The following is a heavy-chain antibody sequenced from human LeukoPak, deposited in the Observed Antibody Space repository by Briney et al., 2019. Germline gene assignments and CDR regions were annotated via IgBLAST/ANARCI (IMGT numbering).Heavy chain of an antibody. V-gene: IGHV1-18*01. CDR1: GYTFTSYG. J-gene: IGHJ4*02. Sequence: GASVKVSCKASGYTFTSYGISWVRQAPGQGLEWMGWISTYNGNTNYAQKLQGRVTTTTDTSTSTAYMELRSLRSDDTAVYYCARAERGYDILTGYSKYYFDYWGQGTLVIVSS. D-gene: IGHD3-9*01. CDR2: ISTYNGNT. CDR3: ARAERGYDILTGYSKYYFDY.